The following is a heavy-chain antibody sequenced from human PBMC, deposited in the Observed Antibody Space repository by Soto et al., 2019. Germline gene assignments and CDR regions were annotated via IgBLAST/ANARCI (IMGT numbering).Heavy chain of an antibody. CDR2: INPSGGST. CDR1: GYTFTSYY. J-gene: IGHJ3*02. V-gene: IGHV1-46*03. D-gene: IGHD4-17*01. CDR3: AREALGYGDYDAFDI. Sequence: GASVKVSCKASGYTFTSYYMHWVRQAPGQGLEWMGIINPSGGSTSYAQKFQGRVTMTRDTSTSTVYMELSSLRSEDTAVYYCAREALGYGDYDAFDIWGQGTMVTVSS.